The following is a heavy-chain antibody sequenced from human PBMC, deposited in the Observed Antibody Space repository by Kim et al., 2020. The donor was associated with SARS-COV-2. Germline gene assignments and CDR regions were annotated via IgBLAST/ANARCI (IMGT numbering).Heavy chain of an antibody. CDR3: AAAAGHYYYYYGMDV. V-gene: IGHV3-48*02. CDR1: GFTFSSYS. Sequence: GGSLRLSCAASGFTFSSYSMNWVRQAPGKGLEWVSYISSSSTIYYADSVKGRFTISRDNAKNSLYLQMNSLRDEDTAVYYCAAAAGHYYYYYGMDVWGQGTTVTVSS. J-gene: IGHJ6*02. D-gene: IGHD6-13*01. CDR2: ISSSSTI.